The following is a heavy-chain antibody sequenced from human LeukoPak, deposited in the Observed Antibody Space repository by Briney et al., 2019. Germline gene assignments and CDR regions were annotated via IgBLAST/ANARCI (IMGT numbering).Heavy chain of an antibody. J-gene: IGHJ4*02. Sequence: SETLSLTCTVSGGSISSGDYYWSWIRLPPGKGLEWIGYIYYSGSTYYNPSLKSRVTISVDTSKNQFSLKLSSVTAADTAVYYCARYSSWYYFDYWGQGTLVTVSS. V-gene: IGHV4-30-4*08. D-gene: IGHD6-13*01. CDR2: IYYSGST. CDR1: GGSISSGDYY. CDR3: ARYSSWYYFDY.